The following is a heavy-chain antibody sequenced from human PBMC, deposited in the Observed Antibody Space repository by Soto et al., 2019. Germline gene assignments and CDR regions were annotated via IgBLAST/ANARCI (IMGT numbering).Heavy chain of an antibody. CDR3: ARARGWNIVIIPAASDY. V-gene: IGHV3-7*01. CDR2: INQDGSEK. Sequence: EVQLVESGGGLVQPGGSLRLSCAAFGFTFSTYWMSWVRQAPGKGLEWVANINQDGSEKYYVDSVKGRFTISRDNAKNSLYLQMTSLRADDTAVYYCARARGWNIVIIPAASDYWGQGTLVTVSS. J-gene: IGHJ4*02. CDR1: GFTFSTYW. D-gene: IGHD2-2*01.